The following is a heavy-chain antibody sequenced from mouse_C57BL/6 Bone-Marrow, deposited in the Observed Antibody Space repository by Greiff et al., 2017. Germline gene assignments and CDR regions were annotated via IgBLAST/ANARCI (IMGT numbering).Heavy chain of an antibody. D-gene: IGHD1-1*01. V-gene: IGHV3-8*01. CDR1: GYSITSDY. J-gene: IGHJ4*01. CDR3: ARATVVRISYYAMDY. CDR2: ISYSGST. Sequence: EVKLVESGPGLAKPSQTLSLTCSVTGYSITSDYWNWIRKFPGNKLEYMGYISYSGSTYYNPSLKSRISITRDTSKNQYYLQLHSVTTEDTATYYCARATVVRISYYAMDYWGQGTSVTVSS.